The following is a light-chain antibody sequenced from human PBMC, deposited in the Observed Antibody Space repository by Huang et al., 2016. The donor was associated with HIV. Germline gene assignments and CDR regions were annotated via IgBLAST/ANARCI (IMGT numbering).Light chain of an antibody. V-gene: IGKV3-15*01. CDR3: QQYNNWLALT. J-gene: IGKJ4*01. CDR2: GAS. CDR1: QSVNTN. Sequence: EIVMTQSPATLSVSPGERATLSCRASQSVNTNLVWYQQKPGQATRLLIYGASTRVTGIPARFSGSGSGTEYTLTISSLQSEDVAIYYCQQYNNWLALTFGGGTKVEMK.